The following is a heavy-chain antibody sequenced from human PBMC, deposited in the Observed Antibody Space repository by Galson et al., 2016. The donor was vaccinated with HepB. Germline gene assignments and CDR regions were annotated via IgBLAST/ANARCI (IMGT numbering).Heavy chain of an antibody. CDR1: GFTFNTYA. J-gene: IGHJ6*02. CDR2: ISYDGSNK. CDR3: ARNFLPARPDYYYYGMDV. Sequence: SLRLSCAASGFTFNTYAMHWVRQAPARGLEWVAVISYDGSNKHYADSVEGRLTISRDNSKSTLYLQMNSLIAEDTAVYYRARNFLPARPDYYYYGMDVWGQGTTVTVSS. V-gene: IGHV3-30-3*01. D-gene: IGHD6-6*01.